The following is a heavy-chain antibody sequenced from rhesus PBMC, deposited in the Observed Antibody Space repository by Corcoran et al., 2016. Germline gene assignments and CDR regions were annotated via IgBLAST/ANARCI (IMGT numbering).Heavy chain of an antibody. CDR2: ISYDGSKK. J-gene: IGHJ4*01. CDR3: ASNYEDDYGYYFS. D-gene: IGHD3-9*01. Sequence: EVQLVESGGGLVQPGGSLRLSCAASGFTFSSYGMHWVRQAPGKGLEWVAVISYDGSKKYYADSVNDRFTISRDNSKKMLYLQMNNLKLEDTAVYYCASNYEDDYGYYFSWGQGVLVTVSS. V-gene: IGHV3-54*02. CDR1: GFTFSSYG.